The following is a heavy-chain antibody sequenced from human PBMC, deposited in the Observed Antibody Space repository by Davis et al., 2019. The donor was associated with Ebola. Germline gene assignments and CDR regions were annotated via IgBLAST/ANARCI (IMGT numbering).Heavy chain of an antibody. V-gene: IGHV4-59*02. CDR1: GVSVSPSY. CDR3: ARSFGAEEFEY. D-gene: IGHD3-10*01. J-gene: IGHJ4*02. Sequence: SETLSLTCTVSGVSVSPSYWSWIRQPPGKRLEWIGYIYYSGSTNYNASLKSRVTISLDMSMDRLSLKLSSLTAADTAMYYCARSFGAEEFEYWGQGTLVTVSS. CDR2: IYYSGST.